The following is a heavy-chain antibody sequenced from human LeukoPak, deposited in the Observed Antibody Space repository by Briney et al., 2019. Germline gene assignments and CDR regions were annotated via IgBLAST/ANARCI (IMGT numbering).Heavy chain of an antibody. Sequence: SETLSLTCTVSGGSIRSGNHYWSWIRQPAGKGLEWIGRIYTSGSTNYNPSLKSRVTISVDASKNQFSLKLSSMTAADTAVYYCARDRYDFWSGYFDYWGQGTLVTVSS. J-gene: IGHJ4*02. D-gene: IGHD3-3*01. CDR1: GGSIRSGNHY. CDR3: ARDRYDFWSGYFDY. V-gene: IGHV4-61*02. CDR2: IYTSGST.